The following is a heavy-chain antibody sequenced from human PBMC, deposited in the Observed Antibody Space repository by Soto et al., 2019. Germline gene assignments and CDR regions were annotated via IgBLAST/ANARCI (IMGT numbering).Heavy chain of an antibody. V-gene: IGHV1-3*01. CDR1: GYTFTSYA. D-gene: IGHD5-18*01. Sequence: GASVKVSCKASGYTFTSYAMYWVRQAPGQRLEWMGWINAGNGNTKYSQKLQGRVTITRDTSASTAYMELSSLRSEDTAVYYCARDPGYSYGYNWGQGTLVTVSS. J-gene: IGHJ4*02. CDR3: ARDPGYSYGYN. CDR2: INAGNGNT.